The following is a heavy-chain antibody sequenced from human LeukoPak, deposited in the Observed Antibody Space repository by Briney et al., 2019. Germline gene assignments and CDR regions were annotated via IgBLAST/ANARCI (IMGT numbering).Heavy chain of an antibody. V-gene: IGHV3-7*01. J-gene: IGHJ3*02. CDR1: GFTFSSYW. Sequence: PGGSLRLSCAASGFTFSSYWMSWVRQAPGKGLEWVANINQDESKKNFVDSVRGRFTISRDNTKNSVLLQMNSLRAEDTAVYYCARSQNDNPNWGDAFDIWGQGTMVTVSS. CDR2: INQDESKK. D-gene: IGHD7-27*01. CDR3: ARSQNDNPNWGDAFDI.